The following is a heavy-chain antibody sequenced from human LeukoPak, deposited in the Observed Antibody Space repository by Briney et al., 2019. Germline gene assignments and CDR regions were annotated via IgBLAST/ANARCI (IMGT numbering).Heavy chain of an antibody. CDR1: GFTFGSYG. Sequence: GGSLRLSCAASGFTFGSYGMHWVRQAPGKGLEWVAVIWYDGSNKYYADSVKGRFTISRDNSKNTLYLQMNSLRAEDTAVYYCARESGRSYDSSGYYGIGYWGQGTLVTVSS. CDR3: ARESGRSYDSSGYYGIGY. J-gene: IGHJ4*02. CDR2: IWYDGSNK. D-gene: IGHD3-22*01. V-gene: IGHV3-33*01.